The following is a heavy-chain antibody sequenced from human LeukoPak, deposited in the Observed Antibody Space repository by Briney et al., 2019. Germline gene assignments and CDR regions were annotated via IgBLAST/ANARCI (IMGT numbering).Heavy chain of an antibody. CDR3: ARVRLNHFDY. CDR1: GFTFSNYN. J-gene: IGHJ4*02. Sequence: GGSLRLSCAASGFTFSNYNMNWVRQAPGKGLEGVSSISSGSSYKYYTDSVKGRITISRDNAKNSMYLQMNSLRAEDTAVYYCARVRLNHFDYWGQGTLVTVSS. D-gene: IGHD1-14*01. CDR2: ISSGSSYK. V-gene: IGHV3-21*01.